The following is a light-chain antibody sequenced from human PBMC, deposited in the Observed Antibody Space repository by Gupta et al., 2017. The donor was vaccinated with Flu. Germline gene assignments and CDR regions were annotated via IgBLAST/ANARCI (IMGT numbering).Light chain of an antibody. CDR3: CSYAGSGTYYV. CDR2: EGS. J-gene: IGLJ1*01. Sequence: SIDVGSYNLVSWYQQYPGKAPKLMIYEGSKRPSGVSNRFAGSKSGNTASLTISGSQADDEADYYCCSYAGSGTYYVFGTGTKVTVL. V-gene: IGLV2-23*01. CDR1: SIDVGSYNL.